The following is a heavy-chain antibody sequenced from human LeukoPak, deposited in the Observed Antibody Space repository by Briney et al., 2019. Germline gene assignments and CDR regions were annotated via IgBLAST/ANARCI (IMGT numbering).Heavy chain of an antibody. CDR3: ARTESATLWSQIDY. CDR1: GGTFSSYA. CDR2: IIPIFGTA. V-gene: IGHV1-69*05. D-gene: IGHD3-10*01. J-gene: IGHJ4*02. Sequence: SVKVSCKASGGTFSSYAISWVRQAPGQGLEWMGRIIPIFGTASYAQKFQGRVTITTDESTSTVYMELSSLRSEDTAVYYCARTESATLWSQIDYWGQGTLVTVSS.